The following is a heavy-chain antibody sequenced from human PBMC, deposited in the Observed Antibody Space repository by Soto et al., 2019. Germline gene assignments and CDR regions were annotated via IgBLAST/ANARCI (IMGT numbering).Heavy chain of an antibody. CDR1: GGSISSGGYS. J-gene: IGHJ5*02. V-gene: IGHV4-30-2*01. D-gene: IGHD1-1*01. CDR3: ARDQLAGNWFDP. CDR2: IYHSGST. Sequence: QLQLQESGSGLVRPSQTLSLTCAVSGGSISSGGYSWNWIRQPPGKGLEWIGYIYHSGSTLYNPPLKSRVTISGGKAKNQFTLKLSSVPAADTAVYYCARDQLAGNWFDPWGQGTLVTVSS.